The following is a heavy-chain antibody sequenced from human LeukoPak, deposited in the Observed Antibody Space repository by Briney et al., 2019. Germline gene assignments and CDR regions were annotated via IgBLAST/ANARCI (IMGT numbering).Heavy chain of an antibody. V-gene: IGHV4-61*08. CDR2: IYYNGST. Sequence: PSETLSLTCTVSGGSVSSGGYYWSWIRQPPGKGLEWIGYIYYNGSTNYNPSLKSRVTISVDTSKNQFSLKLSSVTAADTAVYYCATYSSSWYPSYYYGMDVWGQGTTVTVSS. D-gene: IGHD6-13*01. J-gene: IGHJ6*02. CDR3: ATYSSSWYPSYYYGMDV. CDR1: GGSVSSGGYY.